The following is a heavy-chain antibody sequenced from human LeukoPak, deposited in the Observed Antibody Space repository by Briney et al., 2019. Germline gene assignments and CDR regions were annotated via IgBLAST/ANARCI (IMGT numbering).Heavy chain of an antibody. V-gene: IGHV1-3*03. CDR1: GYTFTSYA. D-gene: IGHD6-13*01. CDR3: ARGSSSCKTPDY. CDR2: INAGNGNT. Sequence: ASVKVSCKASGYTFTSYAMHWVRQAPGQRLEWMGWINAGNGNTKYSQEFQGRVTITRDTSASTAYMELSSLRSEDMAVYYCARGSSSCKTPDYWGQGTLVTVSS. J-gene: IGHJ4*02.